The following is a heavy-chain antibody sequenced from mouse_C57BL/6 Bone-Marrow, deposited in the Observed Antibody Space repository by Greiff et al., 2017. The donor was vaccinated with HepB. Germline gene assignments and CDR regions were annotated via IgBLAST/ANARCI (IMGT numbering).Heavy chain of an antibody. CDR3: AKAYGSPYYYAMDY. J-gene: IGHJ4*01. V-gene: IGHV3-6*01. CDR2: ISYDGSN. CDR1: GYSITSGYY. Sequence: EVHLVESGPGLVKPSQSLSLTCSVTGYSITSGYYWNWIRQFPGNKLEWMGYISYDGSNNYNPSLKNRISITRDTSKNQFFLKLNSVTTEDTATYYCAKAYGSPYYYAMDYWGQGTSVTVSS. D-gene: IGHD1-1*01.